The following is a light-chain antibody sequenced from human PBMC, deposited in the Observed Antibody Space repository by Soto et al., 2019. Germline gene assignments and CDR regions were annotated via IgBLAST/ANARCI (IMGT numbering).Light chain of an antibody. Sequence: DIQMTQSPSSLSASVGDRVPITCRTRQSISGYLNWYRHKPGKAPTLLIYAASTLQSGVPSRFSGSGSGTDFTLTISNLQPEDFATYYCQQSYSTLPITFGQGTRLEIK. J-gene: IGKJ5*01. V-gene: IGKV1-39*01. CDR1: QSISGY. CDR2: AAS. CDR3: QQSYSTLPIT.